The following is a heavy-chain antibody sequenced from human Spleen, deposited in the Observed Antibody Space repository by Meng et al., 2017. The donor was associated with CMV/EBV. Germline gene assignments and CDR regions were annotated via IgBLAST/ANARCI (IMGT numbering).Heavy chain of an antibody. Sequence: GESLKISCAASGFTFSSYSMNWVRQAPGKGLEWVSSISSSSSYIYYADSVKGRFTISRDNAKNSLYLQMNSLRAEDTAVYYCARDEGDDYSTPSGGMDVWGQGTTVTVSS. V-gene: IGHV3-21*01. CDR1: GFTFSSYS. CDR3: ARDEGDDYSTPSGGMDV. J-gene: IGHJ6*02. CDR2: ISSSSSYI. D-gene: IGHD4-11*01.